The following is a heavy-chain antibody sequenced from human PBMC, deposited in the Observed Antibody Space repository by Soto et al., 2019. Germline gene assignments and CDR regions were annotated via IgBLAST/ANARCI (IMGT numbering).Heavy chain of an antibody. CDR3: ARDYYDSSGYYYYYGMDV. CDR1: GYTFTSYY. Sequence: QVQLVQSGAEVKKPGASVKVSCKASGYTFTSYYMHWVRQAPGQGLEWMGIINPSGGSTSYAQKLQGRVTMTRDTSTSTVYMGLSSVRSEDTAVYYCARDYYDSSGYYYYYGMDVWGQGTTVSVSS. V-gene: IGHV1-46*04. CDR2: INPSGGST. D-gene: IGHD3-22*01. J-gene: IGHJ6*02.